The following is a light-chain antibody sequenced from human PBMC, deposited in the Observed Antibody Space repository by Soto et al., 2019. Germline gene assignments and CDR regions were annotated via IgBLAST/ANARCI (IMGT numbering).Light chain of an antibody. CDR3: QQYGSSPYT. CDR1: QSVNSNY. Sequence: EFVLTQSPGTLSLSPGERASLSCRASQSVNSNYLAWYQHKPGQAPRLLIYGASSRATGIPDRFSGSGSGEEFTLTISRLEPEDFAEYYCQQYGSSPYTFGQGTKVEIK. V-gene: IGKV3-20*01. CDR2: GAS. J-gene: IGKJ2*01.